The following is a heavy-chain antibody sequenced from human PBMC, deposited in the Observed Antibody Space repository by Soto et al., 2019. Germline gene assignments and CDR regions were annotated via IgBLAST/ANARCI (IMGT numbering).Heavy chain of an antibody. V-gene: IGHV1-18*01. CDR3: ARALYYDYIWGSYRYSLAY. CDR1: VYTYTSYG. D-gene: IGHD3-16*02. CDR2: ISAYNGNT. J-gene: IGHJ4*02. Sequence: SVKVSCKASVYTYTSYGISWVRQTPGQGLEWMGWISAYNGNTNYAQKLQGRVTMTTDTSTSTAYMELRSLRSDDTAVYYCARALYYDYIWGSYRYSLAYWGQGTLVTVSS.